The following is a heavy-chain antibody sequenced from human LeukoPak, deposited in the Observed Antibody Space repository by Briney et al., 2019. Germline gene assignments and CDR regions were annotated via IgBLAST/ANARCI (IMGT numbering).Heavy chain of an antibody. CDR1: GFTFNSYA. CDR2: VSRFGGTT. D-gene: IGHD6-13*01. Sequence: PGGSLRLSCAASGFTFNSYAMYWVRQAPGKGLEWVSAVSRFGGTTYYADSAKGRFTISRDNSNNTVYLQMNSLRVGDTALYYCVKHVGSRWSNNRFDPWGQGTLVTVS. CDR3: VKHVGSRWSNNRFDP. V-gene: IGHV3-23*01. J-gene: IGHJ5*02.